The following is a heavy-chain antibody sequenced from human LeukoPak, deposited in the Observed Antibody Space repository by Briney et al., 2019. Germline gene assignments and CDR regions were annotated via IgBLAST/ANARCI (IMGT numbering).Heavy chain of an antibody. V-gene: IGHV1-18*01. CDR2: ISAYNGNT. Sequence: GASVKVSFKASGYTFTSYGISWVRQAPGQGGEWMGWISAYNGNTNYAQKFQGRVTMTRNTSISTAYMELSSLRSEDTAVYYCARGLGYSGYYYMDVWGKGTTVTISS. D-gene: IGHD3-22*01. J-gene: IGHJ6*03. CDR1: GYTFTSYG. CDR3: ARGLGYSGYYYMDV.